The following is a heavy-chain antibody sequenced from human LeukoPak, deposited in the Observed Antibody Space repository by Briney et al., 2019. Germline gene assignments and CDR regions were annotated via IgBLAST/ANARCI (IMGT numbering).Heavy chain of an antibody. J-gene: IGHJ3*02. V-gene: IGHV4-4*07. CDR3: ARENQQGSSDYIVNAFDI. D-gene: IGHD3-22*01. Sequence: SETLSLTCTVSGGSISSYYWSWIRQPAGKGLEWIGRIYTSGSTNYNPSLKSRVSIYVDTSKNQFSLRLSSVTAADTAVYYCARENQQGSSDYIVNAFDIWGQGTMVTVSS. CDR1: GGSISSYY. CDR2: IYTSGST.